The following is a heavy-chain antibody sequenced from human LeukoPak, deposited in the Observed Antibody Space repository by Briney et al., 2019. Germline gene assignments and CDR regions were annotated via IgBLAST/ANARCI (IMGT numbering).Heavy chain of an antibody. D-gene: IGHD6-25*01. V-gene: IGHV3-33*01. CDR1: GFSFSSYG. J-gene: IGHJ3*01. CDR2: IWSHGNRR. Sequence: GRSLTLSCAPSGFSFSSYGMHWVRQAPGKGLEWVAVIWSHGNRRHHADSVEGRFTISRDNSKSILYLQMNNLRAEDTALYYCARDSAADDNDFDVWGQGTMVTVSS. CDR3: ARDSAADDNDFDV.